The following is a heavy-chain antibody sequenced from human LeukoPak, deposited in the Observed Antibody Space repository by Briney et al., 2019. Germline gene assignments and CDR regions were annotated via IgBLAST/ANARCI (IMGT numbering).Heavy chain of an antibody. V-gene: IGHV4-59*01. CDR2: IYYSGST. J-gene: IGHJ6*02. CDR3: ARGSTVYYYGMDV. Sequence: PSENLSLTCTVSGSSISSYYWSWIRQPPGKGLEWIGYIYYSGSTNYNPSLKSRVTISVDTFKNQFSLKLSSVTAADTAVYYCARGSTVYYYGMDVWGQGTTVTVSS. CDR1: GSSISSYY. D-gene: IGHD2-2*01.